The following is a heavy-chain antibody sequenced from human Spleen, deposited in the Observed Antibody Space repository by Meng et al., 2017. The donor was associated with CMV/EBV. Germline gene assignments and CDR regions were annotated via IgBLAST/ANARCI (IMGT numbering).Heavy chain of an antibody. Sequence: SETLSLTCSVSGGSITSHYWNWIRQPPGKGLEWIGHVFYSGSAIYNPSLKSRVTISVDTSKNQLSLKLSSVTAADSAVYYCARVREVVVVFTTLAYDIWGQGTMVTVSS. D-gene: IGHD2-15*01. V-gene: IGHV4-59*11. CDR1: GGSITSHY. CDR2: VFYSGSA. CDR3: ARVREVVVVFTTLAYDI. J-gene: IGHJ3*02.